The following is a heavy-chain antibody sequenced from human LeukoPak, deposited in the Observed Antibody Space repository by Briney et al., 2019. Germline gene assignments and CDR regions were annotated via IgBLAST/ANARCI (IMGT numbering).Heavy chain of an antibody. CDR3: ARQSRSAYTGYENAFDI. D-gene: IGHD5-12*01. CDR2: IYNSANT. Sequence: SETLSLTCTVSGDSISSSSYCWDWLRQPPGKGLEGIGNIYNSANTHYNPSLKTRITMSVDTTKNQFSSKLNSVPAADTVISYCARQSRSAYTGYENAFDIWGQGTMVTVSS. V-gene: IGHV4-39*01. J-gene: IGHJ3*02. CDR1: GDSISSSSYC.